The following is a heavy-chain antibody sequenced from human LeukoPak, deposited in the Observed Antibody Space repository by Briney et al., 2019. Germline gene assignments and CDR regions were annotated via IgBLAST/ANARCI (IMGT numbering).Heavy chain of an antibody. CDR3: ARGLAVAGWFDP. CDR2: INPSGGSP. Sequence: ASVKVSCKASGYTFTTYYIHWVRQAPGQGLEWLGIINPSGGSPTYAQKFQGRVTMTRDTSTSTVYMELSSLRSDDTAVYYCARGLAVAGWFDPWGQGTLVTVSS. J-gene: IGHJ5*02. D-gene: IGHD6-19*01. V-gene: IGHV1-46*01. CDR1: GYTFTTYY.